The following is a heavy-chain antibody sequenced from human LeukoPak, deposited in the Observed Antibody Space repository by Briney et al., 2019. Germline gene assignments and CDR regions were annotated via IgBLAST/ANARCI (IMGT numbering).Heavy chain of an antibody. V-gene: IGHV3-74*01. D-gene: IGHD3-3*01. Sequence: GGSLRLSCAASGFTFSSYAMSWVRQAPGKGLEWVSRINADGTTTKYAGSVKGRFTISRDNAKNTVYLQMNSLRDEDAAVYYCAREATIFYDMDVWGQGTTVTVS. J-gene: IGHJ6*02. CDR2: INADGTTT. CDR1: GFTFSSYA. CDR3: AREATIFYDMDV.